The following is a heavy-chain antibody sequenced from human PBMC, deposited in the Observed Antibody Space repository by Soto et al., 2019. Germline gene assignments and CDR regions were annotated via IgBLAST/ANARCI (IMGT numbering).Heavy chain of an antibody. D-gene: IGHD3-9*01. CDR1: GFTFSSYS. Sequence: GGSLRLSCAASGFTFSSYSMNWVRQAPGKGLEWVSSISSSSSYIYYADSVKGRFTISRDNAKNSLYLQMNSLRAEDTAVYYCASHDILTGYYAVDYWGQGTLVTVSS. CDR3: ASHDILTGYYAVDY. J-gene: IGHJ4*02. V-gene: IGHV3-21*01. CDR2: ISSSSSYI.